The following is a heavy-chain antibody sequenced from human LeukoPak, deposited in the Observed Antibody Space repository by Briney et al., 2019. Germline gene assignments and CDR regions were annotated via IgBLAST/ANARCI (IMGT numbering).Heavy chain of an antibody. CDR3: GKDPNGDYVGGSDF. Sequence: GGSLRLSCAASGFIFSNYAMSWVRQAPGKGLEWVSGISANGGRTYYADSVKGRFTISRDKSKNTLYLQMSSLRVEDTALYYCGKDPNGDYVGGSDFWGQGTMVTVSS. CDR1: GFIFSNYA. V-gene: IGHV3-23*01. CDR2: ISANGGRT. J-gene: IGHJ3*01. D-gene: IGHD3-16*01.